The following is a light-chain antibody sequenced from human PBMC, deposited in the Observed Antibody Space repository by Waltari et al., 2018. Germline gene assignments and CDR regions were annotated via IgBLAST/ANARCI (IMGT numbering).Light chain of an antibody. J-gene: IGKJ1*01. V-gene: IGKV3-20*01. CDR3: QNHERLPAT. Sequence: IVLTQSPGTLSLSPGDRATLSCRASQTVSTIALSWYQQKPGQAPRLLIYAASTRATGVPDRFSGSGFGTDFSLTISRLEPEDIAVYFCQNHERLPATFGQGTRVEIK. CDR2: AAS. CDR1: QTVSTIA.